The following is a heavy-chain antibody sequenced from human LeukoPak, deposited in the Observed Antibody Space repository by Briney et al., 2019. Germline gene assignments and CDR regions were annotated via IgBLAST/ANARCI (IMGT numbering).Heavy chain of an antibody. Sequence: GSSVKVSCKASGYTFTYRYLHWVRQAPGQALEWMGWITPFNGNTNYAQKFQDRVTITRDRSMSTAYMELSSLRSEDTAMYYCASRYCSSTSXYEFDIWGQXXMVXVSS. CDR1: GYTFTYRY. D-gene: IGHD2-2*01. CDR2: ITPFNGNT. J-gene: IGHJ3*02. V-gene: IGHV1-45*02. CDR3: ASRYCSSTSXYEFDI.